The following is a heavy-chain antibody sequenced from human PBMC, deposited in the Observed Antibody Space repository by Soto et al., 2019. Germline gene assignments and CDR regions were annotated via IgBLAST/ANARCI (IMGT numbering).Heavy chain of an antibody. CDR1: SGSFNDYF. D-gene: IGHD3-3*01. CDR3: ARSQYDFWSGNYYYYGMDV. J-gene: IGHJ6*02. CDR2: INHSGST. Sequence: SETLSLTCTVYSGSFNDYFWAGIRQPPGKGLEWIGEINHSGSTNYNPSLKSRVTISVDTSKAQVSLKMTSVTAADTAVYYCARSQYDFWSGNYYYYGMDVWGQGTTVTVSS. V-gene: IGHV4-34*01.